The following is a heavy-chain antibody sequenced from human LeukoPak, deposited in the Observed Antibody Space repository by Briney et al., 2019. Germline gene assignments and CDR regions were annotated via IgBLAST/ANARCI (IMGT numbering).Heavy chain of an antibody. CDR1: GFTFTSYA. Sequence: PGRSLRLSCAAPGFTFTSYATHWVRQAPGKGLEWVAVISYDGSNEYYADSGKGRFTISRDNSKNTLYLQMNSLRAEDTGVYHCARDHSLDYGNWFHPWGQGTLVTVSS. CDR3: ARDHSLDYGNWFHP. CDR2: ISYDGSNE. J-gene: IGHJ5*02. V-gene: IGHV3-30-3*01. D-gene: IGHD4-17*01.